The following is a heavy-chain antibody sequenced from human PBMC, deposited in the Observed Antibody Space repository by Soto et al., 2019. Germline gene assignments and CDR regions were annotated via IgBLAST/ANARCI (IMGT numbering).Heavy chain of an antibody. CDR2: IYFTGNT. CDR3: ARQRTSVVTQAYFDV. V-gene: IGHV4-39*01. Sequence: PSETLSLTCSASGGSITSSSHFWGWVRQPPGKGLEWIGTIYFTGNTYNNPSLRSRVSMSIDTSKDQFSLKLKSVTAADTALYFCARQRTSVVTQAYFDVWGPGSLVTVSS. D-gene: IGHD2-21*02. CDR1: GGSITSSSHF. J-gene: IGHJ4*02.